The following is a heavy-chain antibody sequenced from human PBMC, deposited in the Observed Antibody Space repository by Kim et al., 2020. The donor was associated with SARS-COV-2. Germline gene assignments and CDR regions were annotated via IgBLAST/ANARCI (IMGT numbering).Heavy chain of an antibody. CDR1: GGSISSYY. J-gene: IGHJ3*02. D-gene: IGHD3-3*01. CDR3: AIREQNTIFGVVIAPGAFDI. CDR2: IYYSGST. Sequence: SETLSLTCTVSGGSISSYYWSWIRQPPGKGLEWIGYIYYSGSTNYNPSLKSRVTISVDTSKNQFSLKLSSVTAADTAVYYCAIREQNTIFGVVIAPGAFDIWGQGTMVTVSS. V-gene: IGHV4-59*01.